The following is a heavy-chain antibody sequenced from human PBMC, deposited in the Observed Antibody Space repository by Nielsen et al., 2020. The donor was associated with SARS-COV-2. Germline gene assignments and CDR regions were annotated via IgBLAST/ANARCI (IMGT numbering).Heavy chain of an antibody. Sequence: GESLKISCAASGFTFSSYAMSWVRQAPGKGLEWVSAISGSGGSTYYADSVKGRFTISRDNSKNTVYLQMNSLRGEETAVYYWAKGGHRTMGRGVIIIGGWFEPWGQGNLVTVSS. V-gene: IGHV3-23*01. CDR3: AKGGHRTMGRGVIIIGGWFEP. D-gene: IGHD3-10*01. CDR2: ISGSGGST. J-gene: IGHJ5*02. CDR1: GFTFSSYA.